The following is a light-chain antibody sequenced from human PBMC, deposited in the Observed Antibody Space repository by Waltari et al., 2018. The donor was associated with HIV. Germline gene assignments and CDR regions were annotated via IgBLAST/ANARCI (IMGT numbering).Light chain of an antibody. Sequence: EIVMTQSPATLSVPPGERATLSCRASQSVTNNLAWYQRKPGQAPRLLIYGASTRATGIPARFSGSGSGTEFTLTISSLQSEDFAVYYCQQYGNWPPMWTFGQGTKVEVK. J-gene: IGKJ1*01. CDR2: GAS. CDR1: QSVTNN. CDR3: QQYGNWPPMWT. V-gene: IGKV3-15*01.